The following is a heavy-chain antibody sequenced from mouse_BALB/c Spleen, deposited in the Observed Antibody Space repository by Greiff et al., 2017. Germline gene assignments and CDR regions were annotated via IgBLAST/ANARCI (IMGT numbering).Heavy chain of an antibody. CDR3: ARSDWALYYYAMDY. J-gene: IGHJ4*01. CDR2: INPSTGYT. D-gene: IGHD4-1*01. V-gene: IGHV1-7*01. Sequence: QVQLKESGAELAKPGASVKMSCKASGYTFTSYWMHWVKQRPGQGLEWIGYINPSTGYTEYNQKFKDKATLTADKSSSTAYMQLSSLTSEDSAVYYCARSDWALYYYAMDYWGQGTSVTVSS. CDR1: GYTFTSYW.